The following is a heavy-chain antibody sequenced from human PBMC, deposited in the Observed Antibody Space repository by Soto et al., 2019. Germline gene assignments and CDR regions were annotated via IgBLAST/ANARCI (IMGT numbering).Heavy chain of an antibody. D-gene: IGHD2-8*02. V-gene: IGHV4-30-2*01. CDR3: ARDKITGLFDY. CDR2: IFLIGST. CDR1: GGPISSGGYS. Sequence: TLSLTCAVSGGPISSGGYSWSWIRQPPGKGLEWIGFIFLIGSTNYNPSLKSRVTISVDTSKNQFSLKLTSVTAADTAVYYCARDKITGLFDYWGQGTLVTVSS. J-gene: IGHJ4*02.